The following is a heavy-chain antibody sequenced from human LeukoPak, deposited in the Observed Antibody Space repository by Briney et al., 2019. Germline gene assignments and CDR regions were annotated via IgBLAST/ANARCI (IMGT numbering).Heavy chain of an antibody. CDR2: INPNSGGT. J-gene: IGHJ4*02. CDR1: GYTFTGYY. D-gene: IGHD2-15*01. CDR3: VRALPPYCSGGSCYHSFEDY. Sequence: ASVKVSCKASGYTFTGYYMHWVRQAPGQGLEWMGWINPNSGGTNYAQRFQGRVTMTRDTSISTAYMELSRLRSDDTAVYYCVRALPPYCSGGSCYHSFEDYWGQGTLVTVSS. V-gene: IGHV1-2*02.